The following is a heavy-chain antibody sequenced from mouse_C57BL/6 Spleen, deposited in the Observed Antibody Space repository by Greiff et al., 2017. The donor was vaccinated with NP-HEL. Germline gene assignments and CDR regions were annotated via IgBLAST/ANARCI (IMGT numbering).Heavy chain of an antibody. J-gene: IGHJ2*01. CDR3: TTDGDYYGSSYRYFDD. D-gene: IGHD1-1*01. CDR2: IDPEDGDT. V-gene: IGHV14-1*01. CDR1: GFNIKDYY. Sequence: VQLQQSGAELVRPGASVKLSCTASGFNIKDYYMHWVKQRPEQGLEWIGRIDPEDGDTEYAPKFQGTATLTADTSSNTAYLQLSSLTSEDTAVYYGTTDGDYYGSSYRYFDDWGQGTTLTVSS.